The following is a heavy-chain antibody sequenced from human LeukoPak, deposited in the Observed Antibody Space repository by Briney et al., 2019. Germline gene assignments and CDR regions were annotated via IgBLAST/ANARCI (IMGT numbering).Heavy chain of an antibody. D-gene: IGHD2-2*01. V-gene: IGHV4-4*07. J-gene: IGHJ5*02. CDR1: GGSISSDY. CDR3: ASGTTSRRGFDP. Sequence: PSETLSLTCTVSGGSISSDYWSWIRQPAGKGLEWIGRIYTSGTTNYHPSLKSRVTLSVDTSKNQFSLKLTSVTAADTAVYYCASGTTSRRGFDPWGQGTLVTVSS. CDR2: IYTSGTT.